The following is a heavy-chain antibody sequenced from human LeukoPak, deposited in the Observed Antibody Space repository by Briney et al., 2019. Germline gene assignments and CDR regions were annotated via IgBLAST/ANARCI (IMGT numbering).Heavy chain of an antibody. Sequence: ASVKVSCKASGYTFTSYDINWVRQATGQWREWMGWMNPNSGNTGYAQKFQGRVTMTRNTSISTAYMELSSLRSEDTAVYYCASAPQDYGDSLDWGQGTLVTVSS. D-gene: IGHD4-17*01. CDR1: GYTFTSYD. CDR3: ASAPQDYGDSLD. J-gene: IGHJ4*02. CDR2: MNPNSGNT. V-gene: IGHV1-8*01.